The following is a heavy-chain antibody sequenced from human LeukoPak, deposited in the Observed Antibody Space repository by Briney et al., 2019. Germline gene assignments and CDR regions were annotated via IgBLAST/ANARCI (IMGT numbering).Heavy chain of an antibody. D-gene: IGHD3-22*01. CDR3: ARDGREGRYYDSSGYYHVDNAFDI. Sequence: PSETLSLTCTVSGYSIGSGDYWGWIRQPPGKGLEWIGYIYYSGSTNYNPSLKSRVTISVDTSKNQFSLKLSSVTAADTAVYYCARDGREGRYYDSSGYYHVDNAFDIWGQGTMVTVSS. CDR1: GYSIGSGDY. V-gene: IGHV4-61*08. J-gene: IGHJ3*02. CDR2: IYYSGST.